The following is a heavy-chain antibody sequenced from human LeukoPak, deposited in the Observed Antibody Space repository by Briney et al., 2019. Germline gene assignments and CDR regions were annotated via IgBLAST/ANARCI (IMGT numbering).Heavy chain of an antibody. D-gene: IGHD3-22*01. Sequence: GGSLRLSCAASGFTFSSYEMNWVRQAPGKGLEWVSYISSSGSTIYYADSVKGRFTISRDNAKNSLYLQMNSLRAEDTAVYYCARGHEGYYYDSSGPVDYWGQGTLVTVSS. CDR2: ISSSGSTI. CDR3: ARGHEGYYYDSSGPVDY. J-gene: IGHJ4*02. CDR1: GFTFSSYE. V-gene: IGHV3-48*03.